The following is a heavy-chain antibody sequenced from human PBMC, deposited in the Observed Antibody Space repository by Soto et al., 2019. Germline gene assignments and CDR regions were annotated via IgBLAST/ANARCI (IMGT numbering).Heavy chain of an antibody. V-gene: IGHV3-23*01. CDR3: AKSVDILTGYYIVDY. J-gene: IGHJ4*02. CDR2: ISGSGGST. Sequence: PGGSLRLSCAASGFTFSSYAMSWVRQAPGKGLEWVSAISGSGGSTHYADSVKGRFTISRDNSKNTLYLQMNSLRAEDTAVYYCAKSVDILTGYYIVDYWGQGTLVTVSS. CDR1: GFTFSSYA. D-gene: IGHD3-9*01.